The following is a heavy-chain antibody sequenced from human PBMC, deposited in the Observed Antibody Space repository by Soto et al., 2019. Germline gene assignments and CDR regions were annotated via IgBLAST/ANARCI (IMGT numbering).Heavy chain of an antibody. CDR1: GGSVSSGSYY. CDR2: IYYSGST. J-gene: IGHJ2*01. CDR3: ARTAVLVPAPMIVWYFDL. V-gene: IGHV4-61*01. Sequence: QVQLQESGPGLVKPSETLSLTCTVSGGSVSSGSYYWSWIRQPPGKGLEWIGYIYYSGSTNYNPALMCCVIITVDTSKNQFSLRRSSVTAAETAVYYCARTAVLVPAPMIVWYFDLGGRGTLVTVSS. D-gene: IGHD2-2*01.